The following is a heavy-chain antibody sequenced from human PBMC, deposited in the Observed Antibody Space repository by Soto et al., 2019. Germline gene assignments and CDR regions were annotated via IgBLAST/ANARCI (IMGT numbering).Heavy chain of an antibody. J-gene: IGHJ6*02. CDR3: ASAIGYCTNGVCYRVQEYYGMDV. V-gene: IGHV5-51*01. Sequence: GESLKISCKGSGYSFTSYWIGWVRQMPGKGLEWVGIIYPGDSDTRYSPSFQGQVTISADKSISTAYLQWSSLKASDTAMYYCASAIGYCTNGVCYRVQEYYGMDVWGQGTTVTVSS. D-gene: IGHD2-8*01. CDR1: GYSFTSYW. CDR2: IYPGDSDT.